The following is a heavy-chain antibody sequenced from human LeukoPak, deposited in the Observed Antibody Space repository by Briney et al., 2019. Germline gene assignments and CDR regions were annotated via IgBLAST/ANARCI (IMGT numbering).Heavy chain of an antibody. V-gene: IGHV1-3*01. CDR1: GYTFTSYA. D-gene: IGHD6-6*01. J-gene: IGHJ4*02. CDR2: INAGNGNT. Sequence: ASVTVSCKASGYTFTSYAMHWVRQAPGQRLEWMGWINAGNGNTKYSQKFQGRVTITRDTSASTAYMELSSLRSEDTAVYYCARGRWYSSSYYFDYWGQGTLVTVSS. CDR3: ARGRWYSSSYYFDY.